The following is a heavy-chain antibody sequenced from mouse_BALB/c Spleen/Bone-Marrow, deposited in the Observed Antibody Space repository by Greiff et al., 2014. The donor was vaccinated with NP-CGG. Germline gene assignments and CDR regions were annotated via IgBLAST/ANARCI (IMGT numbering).Heavy chain of an antibody. CDR3: ALYYYGSSGFAY. D-gene: IGHD1-1*01. J-gene: IGHJ3*01. CDR2: IDPANGNT. V-gene: IGHV14-3*02. Sequence: VQLKQSGAELVKPGALVKLSCTASGFNIKDTYMHWVKQRPEQGLEWIGRIDPANGNTKYDPKFQGKATITADTSSNTAYLQLSSLTSEDTAVYYCALYYYGSSGFAYWGQGTLVTVSA. CDR1: GFNIKDTY.